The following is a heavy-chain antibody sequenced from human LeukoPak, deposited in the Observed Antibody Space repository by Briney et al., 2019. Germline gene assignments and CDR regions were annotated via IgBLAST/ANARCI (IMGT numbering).Heavy chain of an antibody. V-gene: IGHV3-23*01. CDR2: ISGGGDAA. CDR3: PRKYDSSGYFDY. Sequence: GGSLRLSCIASGFSFSGYAMSWVRQAPGKGLEWVSAISGGGDAAYYADSVKGRFTISRDNSKSTLYLQMNSLRAEDTAVYYCPRKYDSSGYFDYWGRGTLATVSS. CDR1: GFSFSGYA. D-gene: IGHD3-22*01. J-gene: IGHJ4*02.